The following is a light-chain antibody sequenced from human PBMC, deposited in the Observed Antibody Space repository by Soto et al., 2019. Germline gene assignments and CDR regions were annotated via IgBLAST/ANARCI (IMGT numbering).Light chain of an antibody. CDR2: AAS. CDR3: QQYYSYPFT. V-gene: IGKV1-8*01. Sequence: AIRMTQSPSSFSASTGDRVTITCRASQGISSYFAWYQQKPWKAPKLLIYAASTLQTGVPSRFSGSGSGTDFTLTISCLQSEDFATYYCQQYYSYPFTFGPGTKVDIK. J-gene: IGKJ3*01. CDR1: QGISSY.